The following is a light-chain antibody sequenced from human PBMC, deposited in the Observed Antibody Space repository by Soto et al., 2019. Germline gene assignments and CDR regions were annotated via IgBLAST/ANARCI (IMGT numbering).Light chain of an antibody. V-gene: IGLV2-11*01. CDR3: CSYAGGPYV. J-gene: IGLJ1*01. CDR2: DVS. CDR1: SSDVGGYNY. Sequence: QSVLTQPRSVSGSPGQSVAISCTGTSSDVGGYNYVSWYQQHPGKAPKVMIYDVSKLPSGVPDRFSGSKSGNTASLTISGLQAEDEADYYCCSYAGGPYVFGTGTKVTVL.